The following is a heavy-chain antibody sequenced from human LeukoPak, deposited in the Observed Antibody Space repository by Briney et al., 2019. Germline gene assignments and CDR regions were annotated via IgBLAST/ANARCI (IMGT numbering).Heavy chain of an antibody. J-gene: IGHJ4*02. D-gene: IGHD5-24*01. Sequence: SETLSLTCTVSGGSISSGGYYWSWIRQHPGKGLEWIGYIYYSGSTCYNPSLKSRVTISVDTSKNQFSLKLSSVTAADTAVYYCARCFAGYNEYYFDYWGQGTLVTVSS. CDR3: ARCFAGYNEYYFDY. V-gene: IGHV4-31*03. CDR1: GGSISSGGYY. CDR2: IYYSGST.